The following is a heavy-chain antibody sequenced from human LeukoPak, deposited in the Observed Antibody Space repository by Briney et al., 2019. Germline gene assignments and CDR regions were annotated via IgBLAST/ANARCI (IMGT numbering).Heavy chain of an antibody. CDR2: IYYTGNA. CDR3: ARMGRLRHSDWLMSQGFDP. Sequence: SQTLSLTCTVSGGSISSGGNYWTWIRQHPGKGLEWIGDIYYTGNARNNPSLEGRVTISVNTSKNQFSLRLSSVTAADTAVYFCARMGRLRHSDWLMSQGFDPWGQGTLVTVSS. J-gene: IGHJ5*02. CDR1: GGSISSGGNY. V-gene: IGHV4-31*03. D-gene: IGHD3-9*01.